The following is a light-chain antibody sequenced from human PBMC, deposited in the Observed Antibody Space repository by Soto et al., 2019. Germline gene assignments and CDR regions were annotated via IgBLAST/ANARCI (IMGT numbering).Light chain of an antibody. CDR2: AAS. CDR3: QQSYSTPRT. CDR1: QSISSY. Sequence: QMSQSPSSLSGSVGDRVTITCRASQSISSYLNWYQQKPGKAPKLLIYAASSLQSGVPSRFSGSGSGTDVTLTISSLQPEDFATYYCQQSYSTPRTFGPGTKVDIK. V-gene: IGKV1-39*01. J-gene: IGKJ3*01.